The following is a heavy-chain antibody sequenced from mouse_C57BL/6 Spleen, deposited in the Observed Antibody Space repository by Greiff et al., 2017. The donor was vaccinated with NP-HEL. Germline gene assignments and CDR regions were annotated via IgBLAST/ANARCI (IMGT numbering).Heavy chain of an antibody. Sequence: QVQLQQSGPELVKPGASVKISCKASGYSFTSYYIHWVKQRPGQGLEWIGWIYPGSGNTKYNEKFKGKATLTADTSSSTAYMQLSSLTSEDSAVYDCARIWGYYAMDYWGQGTSVTVSS. D-gene: IGHD1-1*02. CDR1: GYSFTSYY. CDR2: IYPGSGNT. J-gene: IGHJ4*01. V-gene: IGHV1-66*01. CDR3: ARIWGYYAMDY.